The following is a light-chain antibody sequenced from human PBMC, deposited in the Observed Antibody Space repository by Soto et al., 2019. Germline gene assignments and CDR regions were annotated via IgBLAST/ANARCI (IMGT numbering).Light chain of an antibody. CDR2: VTS. J-gene: IGKJ1*01. CDR1: QNISKF. V-gene: IGKV1-39*01. Sequence: DIQMTQSPSFLSASVGDRVTVTCRPSQNISKFLNWYQEKPGKPPKILIYVTSNLENGVPSRFKGSRSGTDYALTINGLRPEEFDTYYCQQTYKHSGPFGRGTRV. CDR3: QQTYKHSGP.